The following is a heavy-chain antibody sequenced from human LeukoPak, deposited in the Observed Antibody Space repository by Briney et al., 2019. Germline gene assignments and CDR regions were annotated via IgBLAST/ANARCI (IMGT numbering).Heavy chain of an antibody. J-gene: IGHJ5*02. CDR2: IYHSGST. Sequence: SETLSLTCAVSGYSISSGYYWGWIRQPPGKGLEWIGSIYHSGSTYYNPSLKSRVTISVDMSKNQFSLKLSSVTAADTAVYYCASRRRDMTTVDSWFDPWGQGTLVTVSS. V-gene: IGHV4-38-2*01. D-gene: IGHD4-11*01. CDR3: ASRRRDMTTVDSWFDP. CDR1: GYSISSGYY.